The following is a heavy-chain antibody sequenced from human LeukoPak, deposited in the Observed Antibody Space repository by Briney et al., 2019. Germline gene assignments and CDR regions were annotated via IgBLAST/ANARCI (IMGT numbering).Heavy chain of an antibody. J-gene: IGHJ4*02. CDR1: GGTFSSYA. V-gene: IGHV1-69*13. CDR3: ARDEGARRGYSYAVFDY. CDR2: IIPIFGTA. D-gene: IGHD5-18*01. Sequence: GASVNVSCKASGGTFSSYAISWVRQAPGQGLEWMGGIIPIFGTANYAQKFQGRVTITADESTSTAYMELSSLRSEDTAVYYCARDEGARRGYSYAVFDYWGQGTLVTVSS.